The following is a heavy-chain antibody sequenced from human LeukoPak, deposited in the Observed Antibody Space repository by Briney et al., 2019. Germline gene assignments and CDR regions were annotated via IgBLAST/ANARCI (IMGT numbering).Heavy chain of an antibody. V-gene: IGHV4-39*01. CDR1: GGSISISNYY. CDR2: IYYSGST. CDR3: ARRNPEYSSKGAFDI. J-gene: IGHJ3*02. D-gene: IGHD6-13*01. Sequence: PSETLSLTCTVSGGSISISNYYWGWIRQPPGRGLEWFGSIYYSGSTYYNPSLKSRVTISVDTSKNQFSLKLSSVTAADTAVYYCARRNPEYSSKGAFDIWGQGTMVTVSS.